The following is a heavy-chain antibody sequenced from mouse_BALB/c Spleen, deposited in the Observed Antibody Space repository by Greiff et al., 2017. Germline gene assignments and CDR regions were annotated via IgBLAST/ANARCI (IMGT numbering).Heavy chain of an antibody. V-gene: IGHV1-80*01. D-gene: IGHD1-1*01. J-gene: IGHJ2*01. CDR3: ARLATTVVANFDY. CDR2: IYPGDGDT. CDR1: GYAFSSYW. Sequence: VQLVESGAELVRPGSSVKISCKASGYAFSSYWMNWVKQRPGQGLEWIGQIYPGDGDTNYNGKFKGKATLTADKSSSTAYMQLSSLTSEDSAVYFCARLATTVVANFDYWGQGTTLTVSS.